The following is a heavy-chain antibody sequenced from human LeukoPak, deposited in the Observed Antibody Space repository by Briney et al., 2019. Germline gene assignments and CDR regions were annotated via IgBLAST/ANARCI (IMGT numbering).Heavy chain of an antibody. CDR1: GGSISSYY. CDR3: ARDPSGRGVYYYYMNV. CDR2: IYTSGST. D-gene: IGHD2-15*01. J-gene: IGHJ6*03. V-gene: IGHV4-4*07. Sequence: PSETLSLTCTVSGGSISSYYWSWIRQPAGKGLEWIGRIYTSGSTNYNPSLKSRVTMSVDTSKNQFSLKLSSVTAADTAVYYCARDPSGRGVYYYYMNVWGKGTTVTVSS.